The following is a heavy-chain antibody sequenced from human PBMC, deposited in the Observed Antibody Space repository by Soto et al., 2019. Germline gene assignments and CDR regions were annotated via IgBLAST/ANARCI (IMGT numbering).Heavy chain of an antibody. D-gene: IGHD1-26*01. CDR1: GYTFTGHY. CDR3: GGGRSGQIVVFY. CDR2: IGPESGAT. J-gene: IGHJ4*02. Sequence: GASVKVSCKTSGYTFTGHYIHWVRQAPQQGPEWVGEIGPESGATRYAQKFRGRVTMTMDTSITTVYMELKNLSPDDTAVYYCGGGRSGQIVVFYWGQGTPVTVSS. V-gene: IGHV1-2*02.